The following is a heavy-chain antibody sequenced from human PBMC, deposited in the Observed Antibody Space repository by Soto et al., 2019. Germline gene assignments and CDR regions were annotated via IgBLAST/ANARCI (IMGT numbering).Heavy chain of an antibody. J-gene: IGHJ3*02. D-gene: IGHD3-10*01. CDR3: ARGTYYYGSGSPGDAFDI. V-gene: IGHV1-46*03. Sequence: QVQLVQSGAEVKKPGASVKVSCKASGYTFTSYYMHWVRQAPGQGLEWMGIINPSGGSTSYAQKVQGRVTMTRDTSTSTVYMELSSLRSEDTAVYYCARGTYYYGSGSPGDAFDIWGQGTMVTVSS. CDR2: INPSGGST. CDR1: GYTFTSYY.